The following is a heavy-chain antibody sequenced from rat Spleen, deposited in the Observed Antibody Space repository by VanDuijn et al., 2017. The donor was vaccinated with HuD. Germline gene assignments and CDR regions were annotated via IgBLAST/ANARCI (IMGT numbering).Heavy chain of an antibody. CDR1: GFSLTSYH. V-gene: IGHV2S13*01. CDR3: TRNYAYYYDGSYHGGFDY. D-gene: IGHD1-12*02. J-gene: IGHJ2*01. Sequence: QVQLKESGPGLVQPSWTLSLTCIVSGFSLTSYHVHWVRQSPGKGLEWMAVIWSGGNTDYNSALKSRLSISRDTSKSQVFLKVNSLKTEDTGIYYCTRNYAYYYDGSYHGGFDYWGQGVMVTVSS. CDR2: IWSGGNT.